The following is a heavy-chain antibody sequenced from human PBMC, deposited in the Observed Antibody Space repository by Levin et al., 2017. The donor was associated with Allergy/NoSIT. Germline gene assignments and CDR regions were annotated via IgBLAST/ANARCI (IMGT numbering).Heavy chain of an antibody. V-gene: IGHV3-23*01. CDR2: ISGGASAT. CDR1: GLNFRNHA. J-gene: IGHJ4*02. CDR3: AKRPSALAGAMFYLDL. D-gene: IGHD4/OR15-4a*01. Sequence: GESLKISCVASGLNFRNHAMAWVRQVPGKGLEWVSTISGGASATFYADSVKGRFTISRDNSKNTVFLQMNSLTAGDSAIYYCAKRPSALAGAMFYLDLLGQGTLVTVSS.